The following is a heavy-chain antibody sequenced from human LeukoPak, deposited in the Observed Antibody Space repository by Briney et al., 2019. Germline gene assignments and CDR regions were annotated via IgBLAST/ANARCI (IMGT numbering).Heavy chain of an antibody. Sequence: PSETLSLTCTVSGCSISSYNYHWTWIRQPAGKGLEWIVRIYTTESHSYSPSLKSRVTISVNTSTNQFSLKHTSVSAADASVYYCARDRGITAARGVPSWFDPWGQGTLVTVSS. CDR1: GCSISSYNYH. CDR2: IYTTESH. D-gene: IGHD3-10*01. J-gene: IGHJ5*02. V-gene: IGHV4-61*02. CDR3: ARDRGITAARGVPSWFDP.